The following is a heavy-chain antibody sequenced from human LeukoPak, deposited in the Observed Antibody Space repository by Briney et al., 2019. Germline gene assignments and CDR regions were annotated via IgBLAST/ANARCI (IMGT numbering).Heavy chain of an antibody. D-gene: IGHD6-6*01. CDR1: GFTFNSYG. V-gene: IGHV3-30*03. CDR2: ISYDGTNK. CDR3: ARAHLSSASTDYMTV. J-gene: IGHJ6*03. Sequence: GGSLRLSCAASGFTFNSYGMHWVRQVPGKGLEWVAIISYDGTNKYYADSVKGRFTISRDSSKNTLYLQMNSLRPEDTAVYYCARAHLSSASTDYMTVWGKGTTVTVSS.